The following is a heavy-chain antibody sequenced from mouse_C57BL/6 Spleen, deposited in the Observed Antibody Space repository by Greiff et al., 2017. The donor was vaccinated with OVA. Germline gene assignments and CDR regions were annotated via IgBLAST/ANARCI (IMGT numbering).Heavy chain of an antibody. CDR2: IYPGDGDT. J-gene: IGHJ4*01. V-gene: IGHV1-82*01. CDR1: GYAFSSSW. Sequence: QVQLQQSGPELVKPGASVKISCKASGYAFSSSWMNWVKQRPGKGLEWIGRIYPGDGDTNYNGKFKGKATLTADKSSSTAYMQLSSLTSEDSAVYFCARYYGNAMDYWGQGTSVTVSS. CDR3: ARYYGNAMDY. D-gene: IGHD1-1*01.